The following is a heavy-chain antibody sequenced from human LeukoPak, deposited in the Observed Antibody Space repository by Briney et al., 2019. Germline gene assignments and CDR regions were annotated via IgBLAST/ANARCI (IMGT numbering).Heavy chain of an antibody. CDR1: GGSTSSYY. Sequence: SETLSLTCTVSGGSTSSYYWSWIRQTPGKGLEWIGKGLEWIGEINHTGSTNYNPSLKSRVTISVDTSKNQFSLKLSSVTAADTAVYYCARGLRRGSGWYKTGSLSFDYWGQGTLVTVSS. CDR3: ARGLRRGSGWYKTGSLSFDY. V-gene: IGHV4-34*01. J-gene: IGHJ4*02. CDR2: INHTGST. D-gene: IGHD6-19*01.